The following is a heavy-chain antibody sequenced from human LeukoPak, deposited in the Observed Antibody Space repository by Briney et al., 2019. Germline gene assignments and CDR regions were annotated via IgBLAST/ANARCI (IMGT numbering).Heavy chain of an antibody. CDR2: IFQTGTT. Sequence: PSETLSLTCAVSGYSISSDYYWGWIRQPPGKGLEWIASIFQTGTTNYNPSLKSRVTISVDTSKNQFSLKLSSVSAAGTAVYYCARARGTAIFGVVILDYYMDIWGKGTTVTVSS. CDR1: GYSISSDYY. D-gene: IGHD3-3*01. CDR3: ARARGTAIFGVVILDYYMDI. J-gene: IGHJ6*03. V-gene: IGHV4-38-2*01.